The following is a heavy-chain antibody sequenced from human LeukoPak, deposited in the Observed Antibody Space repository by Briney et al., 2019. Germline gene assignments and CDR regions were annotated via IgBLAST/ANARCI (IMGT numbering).Heavy chain of an antibody. V-gene: IGHV4-30-4*01. Sequence: PSETLSLTCTVSGGSISSYYWSWIRQPPGKGLEWIGYIYYSGSTYYNPSLKSRVTISIDTSKNQFSLKLSSVTAADTAVYYCARDRGGNSFWYFDLWGRGTLVTVSS. CDR2: IYYSGST. CDR1: GGSISSYY. D-gene: IGHD4-23*01. J-gene: IGHJ2*01. CDR3: ARDRGGNSFWYFDL.